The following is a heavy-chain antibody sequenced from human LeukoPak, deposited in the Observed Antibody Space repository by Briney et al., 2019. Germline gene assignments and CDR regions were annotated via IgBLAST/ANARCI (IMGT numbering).Heavy chain of an antibody. Sequence: GRSLRLSCAASGFTLSDSFMSCASQAPGNGLEWVGRSRNKADSYTAEYAASVKCRFTISRDETKNSLYLQISSLETEDAAVYYCATSSWYRLAYWGQGSLVTVSA. D-gene: IGHD6-13*01. V-gene: IGHV3-72*01. CDR3: ATSSWYRLAY. CDR2: SRNKADSYTA. J-gene: IGHJ4*02. CDR1: GFTLSDSF.